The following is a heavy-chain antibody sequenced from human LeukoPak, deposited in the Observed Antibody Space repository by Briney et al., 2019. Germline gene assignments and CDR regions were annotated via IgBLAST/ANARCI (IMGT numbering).Heavy chain of an antibody. CDR3: AKDMSTGGSSWFFDY. CDR2: ISWNSGSI. J-gene: IGHJ4*02. CDR1: GFTFDDYA. D-gene: IGHD6-13*01. V-gene: IGHV3-9*01. Sequence: GGSLRLSCAASGFTFDDYAMHWVRQAPGKGPEWVSGISWNSGSIGYADSVKGRFTISRDNAKNSLYLQMNSLRAEDTALYYCAKDMSTGGSSWFFDYWGQGTLVTVSS.